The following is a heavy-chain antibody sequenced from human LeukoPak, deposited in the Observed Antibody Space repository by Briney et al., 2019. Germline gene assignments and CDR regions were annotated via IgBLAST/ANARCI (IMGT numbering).Heavy chain of an antibody. D-gene: IGHD4-17*01. J-gene: IGHJ4*02. CDR1: GLTVTNNH. Sequence: GGSRRLSCAASGLTVTNNHMTWVRQAPGKGLEWVSVIQSGGSTYYADSVKGRFTISRDNSNNTLYLQMSSLRAEDTAVYYCARRAVTNQFDSWGQGTLVTVSS. CDR3: ARRAVTNQFDS. CDR2: IQSGGST. V-gene: IGHV3-66*02.